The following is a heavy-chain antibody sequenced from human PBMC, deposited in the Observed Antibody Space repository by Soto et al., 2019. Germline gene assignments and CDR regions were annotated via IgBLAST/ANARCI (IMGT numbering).Heavy chain of an antibody. CDR2: IHVTGYT. J-gene: IGHJ4*02. CDR3: ARGGELRPNCHVPLAF. Sequence: TLSLSCTVSGASITTETYSWSWIRQSPGKGLERTGNIHVTGYTAFSPSLMRGATMSVDTSKNRFSRRLNAWTEEDTAVYFCARGGELRPNCHVPLAFWGQGTLVTVSS. V-gene: IGHV4-30-2*06. CDR1: GASITTETYS. D-gene: IGHD3-16*01.